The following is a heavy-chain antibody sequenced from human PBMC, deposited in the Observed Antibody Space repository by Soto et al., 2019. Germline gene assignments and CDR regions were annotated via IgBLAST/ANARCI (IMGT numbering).Heavy chain of an antibody. V-gene: IGHV1-3*01. CDR1: GYTFTSYT. J-gene: IGHJ6*02. D-gene: IGHD6-13*01. CDR2: IDPADGNT. CDR3: ARRGYSSSWYYYYYYGMDV. Sequence: ASVKVSCKASGYTFTSYTMNWVRQAPGQSLEWMGWIDPADGNTKVSQKFQGRVAITSDTSISTAYMELSSLRSEDTAVYYCARRGYSSSWYYYYYYGMDVWGQGTTVTVSS.